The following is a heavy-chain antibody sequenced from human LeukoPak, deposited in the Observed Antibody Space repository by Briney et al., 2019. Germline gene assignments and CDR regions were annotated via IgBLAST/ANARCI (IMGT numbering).Heavy chain of an antibody. CDR3: ARTPSFGSVAFDI. D-gene: IGHD3-10*01. CDR2: INPNSGGR. CDR1: GYTLTDYY. Sequence: ASVKVSCKASGYTLTDYYIHWVRQAPGQGLEWMGWINPNSGGRNYAQKFHGRVTMTRDTSINTAYVEVSGLRSDDTAVYYCARTPSFGSVAFDIWGQGTMVTVSS. V-gene: IGHV1-2*02. J-gene: IGHJ3*02.